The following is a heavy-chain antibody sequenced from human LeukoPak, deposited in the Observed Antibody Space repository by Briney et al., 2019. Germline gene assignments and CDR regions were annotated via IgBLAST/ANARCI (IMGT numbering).Heavy chain of an antibody. D-gene: IGHD3-16*02. CDR3: ARSLSSRFSGPRRPYYFDY. J-gene: IGHJ4*02. V-gene: IGHV3-23*01. Sequence: WGSLRLSCAASGFTFSNYAMSWVRHAPGKGLQWVSGISSSGGSTYQVDSVKGRFTISRDNSNNTLYLQMNSLRAEDTAVYYCARSLSSRFSGPRRPYYFDYWGQGTLVTVSS. CDR2: ISSSGGST. CDR1: GFTFSNYA.